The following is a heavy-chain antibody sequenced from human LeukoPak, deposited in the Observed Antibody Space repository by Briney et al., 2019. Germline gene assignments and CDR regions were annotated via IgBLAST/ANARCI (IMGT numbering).Heavy chain of an antibody. CDR1: GYTFTSYG. D-gene: IGHD6-13*01. J-gene: IGHJ6*02. CDR2: ISAYNGNT. Sequence: ASVKVSCKASGYTFTSYGISWVRQAPGQGLEWMGWISAYNGNTNYAQKLQGRVTMTTDTSTSTAYMELRSLRSDDTAVYYCARDGLSIAAAGHYYYYGMDVWGQGTTVTVSS. CDR3: ARDGLSIAAAGHYYYYGMDV. V-gene: IGHV1-18*01.